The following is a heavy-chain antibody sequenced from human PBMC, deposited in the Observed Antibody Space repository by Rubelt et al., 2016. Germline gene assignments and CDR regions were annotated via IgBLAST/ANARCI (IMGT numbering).Heavy chain of an antibody. CDR1: GYTFTSYG. Sequence: QVQLVQSGAEVKKPGASVKVSCKASGYTFTSYGISWVRQAPGQGLEWMGWISASNGNTNYAQKLQGSVTRTKDTSMSTAYMELRSLRSDDTAGYYCARCYGSGSYGNWFDPWGQGTLVTVSS. V-gene: IGHV1-18*01. CDR2: ISASNGNT. J-gene: IGHJ5*02. CDR3: ARCYGSGSYGNWFDP. D-gene: IGHD3-10*01.